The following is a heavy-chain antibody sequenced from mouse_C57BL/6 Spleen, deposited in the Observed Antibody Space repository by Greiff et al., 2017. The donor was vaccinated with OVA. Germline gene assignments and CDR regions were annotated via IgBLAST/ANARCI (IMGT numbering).Heavy chain of an antibody. CDR3: TTVITTVVGVDY. CDR2: IDPENGDT. J-gene: IGHJ2*01. Sequence: VQLQQSGAELMRPGASVKLSCTASGFNIKDDYMHWVKQRPEQGLEWIGWIDPENGDTEYASKFQGKATITADTSSNTAYLQLSSLTSEDTAVYYCTTVITTVVGVDYWGQGTTLTVSS. D-gene: IGHD1-1*01. CDR1: GFNIKDDY. V-gene: IGHV14-4*01.